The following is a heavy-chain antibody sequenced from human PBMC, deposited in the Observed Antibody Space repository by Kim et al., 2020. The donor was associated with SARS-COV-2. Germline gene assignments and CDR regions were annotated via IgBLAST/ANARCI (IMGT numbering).Heavy chain of an antibody. CDR2: IIPIFGTA. J-gene: IGHJ4*02. V-gene: IGHV1-69*13. CDR3: ASVSGYDPRGYYFDY. CDR1: GGTFSSYA. Sequence: SVKVSCKASGGTFSSYAISWVRQAPGQGLEWMGGIIPIFGTANYAQKFQGRVTITADESTSKAYMELSSLRSEDTAVYYCASVSGYDPRGYYFDYWGQGTLVTVSS. D-gene: IGHD5-12*01.